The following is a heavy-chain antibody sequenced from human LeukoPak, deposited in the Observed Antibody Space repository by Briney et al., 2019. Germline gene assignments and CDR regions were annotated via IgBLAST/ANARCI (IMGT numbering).Heavy chain of an antibody. CDR1: GYSISSGYY. Sequence: PSETLSLTCTVSGYSISSGYYWGWIRQPPGKGLEGIGSIYHSGSTYYNPSLKSRVTISVDTSKNQFSLKLSSVTAADTAVYYCARCDNVIVGATPFDYWGQGTLVTVSS. CDR3: ARCDNVIVGATPFDY. CDR2: IYHSGST. V-gene: IGHV4-38-2*02. D-gene: IGHD1-26*01. J-gene: IGHJ4*02.